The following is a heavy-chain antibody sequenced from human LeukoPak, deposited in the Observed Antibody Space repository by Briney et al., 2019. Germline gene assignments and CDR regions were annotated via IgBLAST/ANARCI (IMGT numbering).Heavy chain of an antibody. CDR1: GFTFSSYA. J-gene: IGHJ4*02. D-gene: IGHD4-17*01. CDR3: AGGRYGLDY. CDR2: IYYSGST. Sequence: GSLRLSCAASGFTFSSYAMNWVRQAPGKGLEWIGYIYYSGSTNYNPSLKSRVTISVDTSKNQFSLKLSSVTAADTAVYYCAGGRYGLDYWGQGTLVTVSS. V-gene: IGHV4-59*01.